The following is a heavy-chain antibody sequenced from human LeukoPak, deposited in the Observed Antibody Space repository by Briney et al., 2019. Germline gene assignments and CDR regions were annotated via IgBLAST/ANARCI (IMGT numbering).Heavy chain of an antibody. D-gene: IGHD3-3*01. CDR1: GGSISSYY. V-gene: IGHV4-4*07. CDR3: ARSPNYDFWSGHDY. J-gene: IGHJ4*02. CDR2: IYTSGST. Sequence: SETLSLTCTVSGGSISSYYWSWIRQPAGKGLEWIGRIYTSGSTNYNPSLKSRVTMPVDTSKNQFSLKLSSVTAADTAVYYCARSPNYDFWSGHDYWGQGTLVTVSS.